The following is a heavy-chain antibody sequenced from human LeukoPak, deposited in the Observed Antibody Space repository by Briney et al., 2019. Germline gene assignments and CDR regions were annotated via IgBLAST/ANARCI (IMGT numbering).Heavy chain of an antibody. D-gene: IGHD6-13*01. CDR3: AKDTKGSWHYPYYYAMHV. J-gene: IGHJ6*02. V-gene: IGHV3-30*18. CDR1: GFTFSNYG. CDR2: ISYDGSNK. Sequence: PGRSLRLSCAASGFTFSNYGMHWVRQAPGKGLEWVAIISYDGSNKYYADSVKGRFTISRDNSKNTLYLQMNSLSAEDTAVYYCAKDTKGSWHYPYYYAMHVWGQGTTVTVSS.